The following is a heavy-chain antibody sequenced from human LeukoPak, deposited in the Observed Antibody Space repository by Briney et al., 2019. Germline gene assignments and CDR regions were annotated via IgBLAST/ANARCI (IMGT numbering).Heavy chain of an antibody. Sequence: PGRSLRLSCAASGFTFSNAWMSWVRQAPGKGLEWVAVISYDGSNKYYADSVKGRFTISRDNSKNTLYLQMNSLRAEDTAVYYCAKDRYDSSGHWGQGTLVTVSS. CDR3: AKDRYDSSGH. V-gene: IGHV3-30*18. J-gene: IGHJ4*02. CDR2: ISYDGSNK. D-gene: IGHD3-22*01. CDR1: GFTFSNAW.